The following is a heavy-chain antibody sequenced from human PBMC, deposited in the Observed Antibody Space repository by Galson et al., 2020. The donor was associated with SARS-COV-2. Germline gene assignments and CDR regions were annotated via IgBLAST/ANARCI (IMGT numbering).Heavy chain of an antibody. V-gene: IGHV4-39*01. J-gene: IGHJ5*02. CDR3: ARHWGTTGTTVFDP. CDR2: FKYGGST. Sequence: ETSETMSLTCTVSGGSISLNTYWGWIRQPPGKGLEWLGSFKYGGSTYSNPSLKSRVTISVDTSKNQFSLKLTSVTGADTAVYYCARHWGTTGTTVFDPWGQGSLVSVSS. D-gene: IGHD1-1*01. CDR1: GGSISLNTY.